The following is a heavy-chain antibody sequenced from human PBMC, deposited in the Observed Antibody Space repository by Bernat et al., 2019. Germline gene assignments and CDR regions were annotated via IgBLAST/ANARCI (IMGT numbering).Heavy chain of an antibody. J-gene: IGHJ3*01. CDR2: INHSGST. V-gene: IGHV4-34*01. CDR1: GGSFSGHY. CDR3: GRHVVGAHVFDV. D-gene: IGHD2-21*01. Sequence: QAQLQQWGAGLLKPSETLSLTCAVYGGSFSGHYWSWNRQPPAKGLEWIGVINHSGSTNYNPSLKSRVTVPVDTFKNQFSLKTNFVTAAATAVYYCGRHVVGAHVFDVWGQGTMVAVSS.